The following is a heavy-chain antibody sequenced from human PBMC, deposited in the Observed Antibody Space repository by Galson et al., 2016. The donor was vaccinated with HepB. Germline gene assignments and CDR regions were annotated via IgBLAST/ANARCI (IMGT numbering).Heavy chain of an antibody. V-gene: IGHV3-74*01. CDR3: ARWAYQSGNYRALDY. CDR2: IRGDGAIT. Sequence: SLRLSCAASGITLSGYWMHWVRQVPGKGLVWVSRIRGDGAITYYADSVEGRFTISRDNAKNTLYLQMNSLRAEDTAVYSCARWAYQSGNYRALDYWGQGTLVTVSS. J-gene: IGHJ4*02. CDR1: GITLSGYW. D-gene: IGHD3-16*02.